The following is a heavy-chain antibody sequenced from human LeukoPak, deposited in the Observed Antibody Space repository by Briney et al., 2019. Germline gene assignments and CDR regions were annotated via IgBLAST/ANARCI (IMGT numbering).Heavy chain of an antibody. J-gene: IGHJ4*02. CDR2: INSDGSST. D-gene: IGHD3-22*01. CDR1: GFTFSRYW. CDR3: AREGPDSSGYYYGSVDY. Sequence: GGSLRLSCAASGFTFSRYWMHWVRQAPGKGLVWVSRINSDGSSTSYADSAKGRFTISRDNAKNTLYLQMNSLRAEDTAVYYCAREGPDSSGYYYGSVDYWGQGTLVTVSS. V-gene: IGHV3-74*01.